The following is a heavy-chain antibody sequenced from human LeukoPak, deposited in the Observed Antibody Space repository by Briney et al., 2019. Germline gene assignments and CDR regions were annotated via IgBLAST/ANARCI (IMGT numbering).Heavy chain of an antibody. Sequence: GGSLRLSCAASGFRFSNSWMHWVRQAPGKGLVWVSRINSDGSSTSYADSVKGRFTISRDNAKNTFYLQMNSLRAEDTAIYYCATGGYMHYDHWGQGTLVTVSS. D-gene: IGHD3-22*01. CDR3: ATGGYMHYDH. V-gene: IGHV3-74*01. CDR2: INSDGSST. CDR1: GFRFSNSW. J-gene: IGHJ4*02.